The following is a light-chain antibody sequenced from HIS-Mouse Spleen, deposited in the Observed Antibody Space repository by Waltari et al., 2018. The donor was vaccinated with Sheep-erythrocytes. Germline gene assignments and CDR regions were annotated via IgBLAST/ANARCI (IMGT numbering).Light chain of an antibody. CDR3: AAWDDSLNGVV. V-gene: IGLV1-44*01. Sequence: QSVLTQPPSASGTPGQRVTISCSGSSSNIGSNTVNWYQQPPGTAPKLLIHSNNQRPSGGPDRFSGSKSGTSASLAISGLQSEDEADYYCAAWDDSLNGVVFGGGTKLTVL. CDR2: SNN. J-gene: IGLJ2*01. CDR1: SSNIGSNT.